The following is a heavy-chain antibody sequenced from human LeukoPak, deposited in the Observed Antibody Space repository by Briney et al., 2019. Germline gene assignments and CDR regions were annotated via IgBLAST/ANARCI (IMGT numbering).Heavy chain of an antibody. V-gene: IGHV3-23*01. Sequence: PGGSLRLSCAASGFTFSSYAMSWVRQAPGKGLEWVSAISGSGGSTYYADSVEGRFTISRDNSKNTLYLQMNSLRAEDTAVYYCAKSYYGSGSYYNQAHGMDVWGQGTTVTVSS. D-gene: IGHD3-10*01. CDR1: GFTFSSYA. CDR3: AKSYYGSGSYYNQAHGMDV. CDR2: ISGSGGST. J-gene: IGHJ6*02.